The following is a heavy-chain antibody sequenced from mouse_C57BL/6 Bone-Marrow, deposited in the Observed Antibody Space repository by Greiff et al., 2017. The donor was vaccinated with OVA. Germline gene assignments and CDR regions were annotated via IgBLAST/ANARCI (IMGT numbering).Heavy chain of an antibody. Sequence: EVQVVESGGDLVKPGGSLKLSCAASGFTFSSYGMSWVRQTPDKRLEWVATISSGGSYTYYPDSVKGRFTISRDNAKNTLYLQMSSLKSEDTAMYYCARHFTLDYWGQGTTLTVSS. CDR2: ISSGGSYT. CDR1: GFTFSSYG. CDR3: ARHFTLDY. V-gene: IGHV5-6*01. D-gene: IGHD1-1*01. J-gene: IGHJ2*01.